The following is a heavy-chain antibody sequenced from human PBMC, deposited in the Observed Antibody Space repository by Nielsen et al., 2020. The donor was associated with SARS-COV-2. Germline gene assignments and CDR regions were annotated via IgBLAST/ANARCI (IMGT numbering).Heavy chain of an antibody. V-gene: IGHV3-23*01. J-gene: IGHJ4*02. CDR2: ISGSGGST. CDR3: ARETWRGPFYGY. D-gene: IGHD3-16*01. CDR1: GFTFSSYA. Sequence: GESLKISCAASGFTFSSYAMSWVRQAPGKGLEWVSAISGSGGSTYYADSVKGRFTISRDNSKNTLYLQMNSLRAEDTAVYYCARETWRGPFYGYWGQGTLVTVSS.